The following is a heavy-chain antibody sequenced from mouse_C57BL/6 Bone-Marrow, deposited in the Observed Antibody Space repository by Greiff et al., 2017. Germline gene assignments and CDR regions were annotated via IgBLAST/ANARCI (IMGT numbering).Heavy chain of an antibody. CDR2: ISYSGST. J-gene: IGHJ3*01. Sequence: EVKLMESGPGMVKPSQSLSLTCTVTGYSITSGYDWHWIRHFPGNNLEWMGYISYSGSTNYNPSLKSRISITHDTSKNHFFLKLNSVTTEDTATYDCTRSFAYWGQGTIVTVSA. CDR1: GYSITSGYD. CDR3: TRSFAY. V-gene: IGHV3-1*01.